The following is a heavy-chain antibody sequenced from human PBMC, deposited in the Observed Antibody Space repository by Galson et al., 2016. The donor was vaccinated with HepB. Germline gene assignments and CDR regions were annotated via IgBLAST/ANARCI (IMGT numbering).Heavy chain of an antibody. V-gene: IGHV3-33*08. CDR2: IWYDESNK. CDR1: GFTFNLFG. Sequence: SLRLSCAASGFTFNLFGMHWVRQAPGKGLEWVSLIWYDESNKDYADSVKGRFTISRDISKNTLYLEMNSLRAEDTAVSYCARGGRQMWPPDYWAQGTLGTVSS. D-gene: IGHD3-16*01. CDR3: ARGGRQMWPPDY. J-gene: IGHJ4*02.